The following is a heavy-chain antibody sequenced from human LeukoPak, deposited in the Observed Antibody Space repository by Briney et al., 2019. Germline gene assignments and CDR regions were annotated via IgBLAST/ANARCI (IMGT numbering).Heavy chain of an antibody. CDR1: GFTFSSYA. CDR2: ISYDGSNK. V-gene: IGHV3-30*04. CDR3: AKGAITMVRGVLFDY. J-gene: IGHJ4*02. D-gene: IGHD3-10*01. Sequence: PGRSLRLSCAASGFTFSSYAMHWVRQAPGKGLEWVAVISYDGSNKYYADSVKGRFTISRDNSKNTLYLQMNSLRAEDTAVYYCAKGAITMVRGVLFDYWGQGTLVTVSS.